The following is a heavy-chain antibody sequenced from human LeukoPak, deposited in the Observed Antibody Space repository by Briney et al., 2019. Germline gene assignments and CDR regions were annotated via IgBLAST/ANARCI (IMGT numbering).Heavy chain of an antibody. V-gene: IGHV3-30-3*01. J-gene: IGHJ4*02. CDR3: ARAMAPYYYDKVPNY. Sequence: PGGSLRLSCAASGFTFSSYAMHWVRQAPGKGLEWVAVISYDGSNKYYADSVKGRFTTSRDNSKNTLYLQMNSLRAEDTAVYYCARAMAPYYYDKVPNYWGQGTLVTVSS. D-gene: IGHD3-22*01. CDR2: ISYDGSNK. CDR1: GFTFSSYA.